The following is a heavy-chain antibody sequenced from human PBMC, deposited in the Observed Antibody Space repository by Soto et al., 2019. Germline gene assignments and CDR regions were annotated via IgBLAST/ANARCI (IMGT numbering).Heavy chain of an antibody. CDR1: GFTFQSYA. D-gene: IGHD3-16*01. CDR3: ARDGGSHLDC. J-gene: IGHJ4*02. CDR2: ISRDGSKK. Sequence: GGSLRLSCSASGFTFQSYAFYWVRQAPGKGLECVADISRDGSKKYHAVSVRGRFTISRDNAKNTLFLQMDSLRADDTAVYYCARDGGSHLDCWGQGILVTVSS. V-gene: IGHV3-30*03.